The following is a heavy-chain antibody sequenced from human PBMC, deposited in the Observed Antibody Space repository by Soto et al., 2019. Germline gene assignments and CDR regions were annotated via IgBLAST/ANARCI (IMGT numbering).Heavy chain of an antibody. CDR2: ISRTSNVI. D-gene: IGHD3-3*01. CDR3: ARGTYYSGDNGYYYFDS. Sequence: PGGALRLSCAASGFTFSSESMIWLRQAPGKGLEWVSFISRTSNVIYYVDSVKGRFTTSRDNGKNLLFLQMNDLRGEDTAVYYCARGTYYSGDNGYYYFDSWGKGPLVTVSS. V-gene: IGHV3-48*01. CDR1: GFTFSSES. J-gene: IGHJ4*02.